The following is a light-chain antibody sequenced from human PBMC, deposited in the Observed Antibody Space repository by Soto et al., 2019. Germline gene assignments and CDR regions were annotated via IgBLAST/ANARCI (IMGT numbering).Light chain of an antibody. CDR3: QQYGSSLWT. CDR2: GAS. V-gene: IGKV3-20*01. CDR1: QSVSSSY. Sequence: EIVLTQTSGTLSLSPEESATLSCRASQSVSSSYLAWYQQKPGQAPRLLIYGASSRATGIPDRFSGSGSGTDFTLTISRLEPEDFAVYYCQQYGSSLWTFGQGTKADIK. J-gene: IGKJ1*01.